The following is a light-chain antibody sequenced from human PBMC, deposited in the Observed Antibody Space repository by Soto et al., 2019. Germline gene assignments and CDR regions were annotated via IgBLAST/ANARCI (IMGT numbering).Light chain of an antibody. V-gene: IGKV3-15*01. CDR3: QHYNNWPWT. CDR1: QGVSRK. CDR2: GAS. J-gene: IGKJ1*01. Sequence: DIVMTQSPATLSVAPGERVTFSCRASQGVSRKLAWYQHKPGQAPRLLISGASNRATGIPARFSGSGSGTEFTLTINSLQSDDFAVYYCQHYNNWPWTVGQGTKVDIK.